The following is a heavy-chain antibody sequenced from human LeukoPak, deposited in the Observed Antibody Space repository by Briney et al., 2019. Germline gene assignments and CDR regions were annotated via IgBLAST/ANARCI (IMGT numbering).Heavy chain of an antibody. CDR2: ISGSGGRI. D-gene: IGHD2-8*01. V-gene: IGHV3-23*01. CDR1: GFTFSNYA. Sequence: GGSLRLSCAASGFTFSNYAMSWVRQAPGKGLEWVSAISGSGGRIYYADSVKGRFTISRDNSKNTLHLQMSSLSAEDTAVYYCAKDEDARPMYFQHWGQGTLVTVSS. J-gene: IGHJ1*01. CDR3: AKDEDARPMYFQH.